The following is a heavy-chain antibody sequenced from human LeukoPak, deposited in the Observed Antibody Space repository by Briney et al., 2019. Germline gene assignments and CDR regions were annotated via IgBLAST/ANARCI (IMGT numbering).Heavy chain of an antibody. V-gene: IGHV1-2*02. J-gene: IGHJ4*02. Sequence: GASVKVSCKASGYNFAHNIHWVRQAPGQGHEFMGWINPKNGGTKYAQNFQGRVTMTRDTSISTVYMELSSLGSDDTAVYYCVVSIQAAAIPAFDSSGQGTLVTVSS. CDR3: VVSIQAAAIPAFDS. CDR1: GYNFAHN. D-gene: IGHD6-25*01. CDR2: INPKNGGT.